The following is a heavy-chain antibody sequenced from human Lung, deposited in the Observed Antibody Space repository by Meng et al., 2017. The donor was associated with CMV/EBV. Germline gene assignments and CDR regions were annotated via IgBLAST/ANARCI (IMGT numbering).Heavy chain of an antibody. V-gene: IGHV6-1*01. J-gene: IGHJ4*02. CDR1: WDSVSSNSAA. D-gene: IGHD4-23*01. Sequence: VQLHASGPGLVKPSQSRLLTLAISWDSVSSNSAAWHWIRQSPSRVLKWLGRTYYRSKWYHEYAVSVKSRITISPDTPKNQFSLQLNSMTPEDTAVYYCARGINGGCGDWGQGTLVTVSS. CDR2: TYYRSKWYH. CDR3: ARGINGGCGD.